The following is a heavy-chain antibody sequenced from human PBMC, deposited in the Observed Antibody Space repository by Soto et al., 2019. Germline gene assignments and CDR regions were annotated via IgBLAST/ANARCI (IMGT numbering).Heavy chain of an antibody. CDR1: GFTFSDYY. J-gene: IGHJ6*02. V-gene: IGHV3-11*01. Sequence: QVHLVESGGGLVKPGGSLRLSCAASGFTFSDYYMTWIRQAPGKGLEWLSYIGSSGATIYYADSLKGRFTISRDTAKNLLYLQMNSLRAEDTAVYYCARGDYDYYGMDVWGQGTTVTVSS. CDR3: ARGDYDYYGMDV. CDR2: IGSSGATI.